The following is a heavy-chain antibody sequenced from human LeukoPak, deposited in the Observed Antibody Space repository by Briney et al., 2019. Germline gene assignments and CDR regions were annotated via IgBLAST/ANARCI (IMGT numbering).Heavy chain of an antibody. J-gene: IGHJ5*02. Sequence: GGSLRLSCAASGFTFSSYAMHWVRQAPGKGLEWVSYISSSGSTIYYADSVKGRFTISRDNAKNSLYLQMNSLRAEDTAVYYCATSGGQLWLGVDPWGQGTLVTVSS. CDR1: GFTFSSYA. CDR3: ATSGGQLWLGVDP. CDR2: ISSSGSTI. V-gene: IGHV3-48*04. D-gene: IGHD5-18*01.